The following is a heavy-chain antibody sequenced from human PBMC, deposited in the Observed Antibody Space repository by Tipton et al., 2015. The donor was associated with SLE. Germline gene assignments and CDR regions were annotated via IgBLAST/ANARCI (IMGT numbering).Heavy chain of an antibody. V-gene: IGHV4-4*02. CDR3: AGTKGSGCYRYGMDV. D-gene: IGHD3-10*01. CDR1: GGSISSSNW. CDR2: IYHSGST. J-gene: IGHJ6*02. Sequence: TLSLTCAVSGGSISSSNWWSWVRQPPGKGLEWIGEIYHSGSTNYNPSLKSRVTISEDKSKNQFSLKQSSVTAADTAVFYCAGTKGSGCYRYGMDVWRQGTAVSFSS.